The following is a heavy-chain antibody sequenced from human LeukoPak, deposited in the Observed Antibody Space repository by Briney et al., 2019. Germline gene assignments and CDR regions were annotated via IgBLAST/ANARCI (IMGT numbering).Heavy chain of an antibody. CDR2: IYYSGST. Sequence: SETLSLTCTVSGGSISSYYWSWIRQPPGKGLEWIGYIYYSGSTNYNPSLKSRVTISVDTSKNQFSLKLSSVTAADTAVYYCARERGPGYSYGHFEFWGQGILVSVSS. D-gene: IGHD5-18*01. J-gene: IGHJ4*02. CDR1: GGSISSYY. V-gene: IGHV4-59*01. CDR3: ARERGPGYSYGHFEF.